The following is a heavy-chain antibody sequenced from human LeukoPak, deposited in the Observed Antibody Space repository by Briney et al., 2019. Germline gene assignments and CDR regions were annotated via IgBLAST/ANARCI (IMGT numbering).Heavy chain of an antibody. CDR2: IYSGGST. J-gene: IGHJ6*02. CDR1: GFTVSSNY. Sequence: GGSLRLSCAASGFTVSSNYMSWVRQAPGKGLEWVSVIYSGGSTYYADSVKGRFTISRDNSKNTLYLQMNSLRAEDTAVYYCARVRVVSYYGMDVWGQGTTVIVSS. V-gene: IGHV3-53*01. CDR3: ARVRVVSYYGMDV.